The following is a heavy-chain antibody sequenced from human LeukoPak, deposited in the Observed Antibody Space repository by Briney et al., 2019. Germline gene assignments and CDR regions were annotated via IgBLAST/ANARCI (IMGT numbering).Heavy chain of an antibody. CDR1: GFNFTNYH. D-gene: IGHD2-21*02. J-gene: IGHJ5*02. Sequence: GGSLRLSCAASGFNFTNYHMHWVRQAPGKGLEWVAFIRYDGSDKYYADSVKGRFTISRDNSKNTLYLQMNSLRTEDTAVYYCAKGDTSWGQGTLVTVSS. CDR3: AKGDTS. CDR2: IRYDGSDK. V-gene: IGHV3-30*02.